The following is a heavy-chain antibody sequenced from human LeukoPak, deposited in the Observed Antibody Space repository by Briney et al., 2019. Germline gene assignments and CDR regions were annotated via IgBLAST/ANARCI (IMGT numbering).Heavy chain of an antibody. J-gene: IGHJ4*02. CDR2: ISSSGSTI. CDR1: GFTFSDYY. CDR3: ARECYDFWSGYPRNSAFDY. V-gene: IGHV3-11*01. D-gene: IGHD3-3*01. Sequence: PGGSLRLSCAASGFTFSDYYMSWIRQAPGKGLEWVSYISSSGSTIYYADSVKGRFTISRDNAKNSLYLQMNSLRAEDTAVYYCARECYDFWSGYPRNSAFDYWGQGTLVTVSS.